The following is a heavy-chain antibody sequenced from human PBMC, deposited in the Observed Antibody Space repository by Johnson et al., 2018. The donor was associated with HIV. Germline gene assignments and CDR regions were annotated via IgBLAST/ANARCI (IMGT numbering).Heavy chain of an antibody. J-gene: IGHJ3*02. D-gene: IGHD6-6*01. CDR2: ISSSGSTI. Sequence: QVQLVESGGGLIQPGGSLRLSCAASGFTFSDYYMSWIRQAPWKGLEWVSYISSSGSTIYYADSVKGRFTISRDNAKNSLYLQMNSLRAEDTAVYYCARSYSSSSHYAFDIWGQGTMATVSS. V-gene: IGHV3-11*04. CDR1: GFTFSDYY. CDR3: ARSYSSSSHYAFDI.